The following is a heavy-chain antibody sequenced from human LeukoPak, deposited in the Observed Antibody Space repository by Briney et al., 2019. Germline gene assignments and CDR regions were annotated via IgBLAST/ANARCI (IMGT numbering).Heavy chain of an antibody. Sequence: ASVNVSCTASGYTFTSYGINWVRQAPGQGLEWMGWISAYNGNTNHAQKFQGRVTMTTDTSTTTAYMELRSLRSDDTALYYCARSDAYYGYYFDYWGQGTLVTVSS. CDR1: GYTFTSYG. CDR2: ISAYNGNT. V-gene: IGHV1-18*01. CDR3: ARSDAYYGYYFDY. J-gene: IGHJ4*02. D-gene: IGHD3-10*01.